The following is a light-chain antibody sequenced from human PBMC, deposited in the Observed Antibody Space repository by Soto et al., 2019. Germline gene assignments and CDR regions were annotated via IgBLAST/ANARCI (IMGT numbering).Light chain of an antibody. CDR2: EVS. CDR3: SSYTSSSNLYV. Sequence: QSMLRHPASVCWSPGDSITISCTGTSSDIGGYNYVSWYQQHPGKAPKLMIYEVSNRPSGISNRFSGSKSGNTASLTISGLQAEDEADYYCSSYTSSSNLYVFGTGTKVTVL. V-gene: IGLV2-14*01. CDR1: SSDIGGYNY. J-gene: IGLJ1*01.